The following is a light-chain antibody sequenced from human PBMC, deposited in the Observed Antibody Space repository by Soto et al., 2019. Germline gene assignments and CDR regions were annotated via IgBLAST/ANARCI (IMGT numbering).Light chain of an antibody. Sequence: EVVLTQYPATLSLSPGDSATLSCSADQSVIGFLGWYQQKLGRAHRLLIHDTSNRATGVPARFSGSGSGTDFSRTISSLAHEDFGVYYCQQRGSWPPTFGQGTLLEMK. J-gene: IGKJ5*01. CDR3: QQRGSWPPT. V-gene: IGKV3-11*01. CDR1: QSVIGF. CDR2: DTS.